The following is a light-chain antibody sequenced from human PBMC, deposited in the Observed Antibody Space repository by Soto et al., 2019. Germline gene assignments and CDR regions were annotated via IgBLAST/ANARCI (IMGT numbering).Light chain of an antibody. Sequence: IQMTQSPSALSASVADRVTITCRASQRISSYLDWYQQKPGKAPNLLIYAASSIQSGVPSRFSGSGSGTQFTLTISSLQPEDFATYYCQQLNAYPLTFGGGTKVDIK. CDR3: QQLNAYPLT. CDR2: AAS. J-gene: IGKJ4*01. V-gene: IGKV1-9*01. CDR1: QRISSY.